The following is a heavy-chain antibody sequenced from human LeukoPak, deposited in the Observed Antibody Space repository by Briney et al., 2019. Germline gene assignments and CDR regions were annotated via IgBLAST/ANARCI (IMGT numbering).Heavy chain of an antibody. Sequence: AGGSLRLSCAASGFTFSSYSMNWVRQAPGKGLEWVSSISSSSSYIYYADSVKGRFTISRDNAKNSPYLQMNSLRAEDTAVYYCARVMSRVVGFDYWGQGTRVTVSS. CDR1: GFTFSSYS. V-gene: IGHV3-21*01. J-gene: IGHJ4*02. CDR2: ISSSSSYI. CDR3: ARVMSRVVGFDY. D-gene: IGHD2-15*01.